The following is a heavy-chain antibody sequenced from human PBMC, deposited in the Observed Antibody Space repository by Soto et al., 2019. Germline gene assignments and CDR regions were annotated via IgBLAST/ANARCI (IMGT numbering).Heavy chain of an antibody. J-gene: IGHJ4*02. D-gene: IGHD6-19*01. Sequence: PGGSLRLSCAASGFSFSSYTMHWVRQTPGKGLERVAVISHDGGDKYYADSVKGRFTISRDNSKNTLYLQMNSLRAEDTAVYYCAKDPRIGIAVAGVFDYWGQGTLVTVSS. CDR3: AKDPRIGIAVAGVFDY. V-gene: IGHV3-30*04. CDR2: ISHDGGDK. CDR1: GFSFSSYT.